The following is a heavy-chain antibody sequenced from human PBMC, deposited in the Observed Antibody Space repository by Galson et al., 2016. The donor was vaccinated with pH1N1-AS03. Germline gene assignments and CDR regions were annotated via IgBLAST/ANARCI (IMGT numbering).Heavy chain of an antibody. V-gene: IGHV3-23*01. Sequence: SLRLSCAASGFTFSTYAMSWVRQAPGKGLEWVSSISGADLSTYYADSVKGRFTVSRDNSKNTLYLQMNGLRAEDTGIYYCARDRGWNYGGLDLWGQGTLVTVSS. D-gene: IGHD1-7*01. CDR1: GFTFSTYA. CDR3: ARDRGWNYGGLDL. CDR2: ISGADLST. J-gene: IGHJ5*02.